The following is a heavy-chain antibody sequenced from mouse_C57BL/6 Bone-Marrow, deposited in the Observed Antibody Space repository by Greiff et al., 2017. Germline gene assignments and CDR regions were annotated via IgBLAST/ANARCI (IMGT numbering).Heavy chain of an antibody. V-gene: IGHV1-63*01. CDR1: GYTFTNYW. Sequence: QVQLKESGAELVRPGTSVKMSCKASGYTFTNYWIGWVKQRPGHGLEWIGDIYPGGGYTNYNEKFKGKATLTADKSSSTAYMQFSSLTSEDSAIYYCAREGYYCGSYYAMDYWGQGTSVTVSS. CDR2: IYPGGGYT. J-gene: IGHJ4*01. D-gene: IGHD1-1*01. CDR3: AREGYYCGSYYAMDY.